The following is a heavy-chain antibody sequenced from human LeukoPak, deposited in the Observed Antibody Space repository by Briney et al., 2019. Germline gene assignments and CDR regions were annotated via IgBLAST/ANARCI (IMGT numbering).Heavy chain of an antibody. CDR1: GGSFSDYY. V-gene: IGHV4-34*01. J-gene: IGHJ4*02. CDR3: ASHYSSGSYRYTGSFDS. D-gene: IGHD3-16*02. CDR2: INHSGTT. Sequence: AETLSLTCAVDGGSFSDYYWSWIRQPPGKGLEWIGEINHSGTTNYSPSLKSRVSISVDTSKNQFSLKLNSVTAADAAMYYCASHYSSGSYRYTGSFDSWGQGMLVNVSS.